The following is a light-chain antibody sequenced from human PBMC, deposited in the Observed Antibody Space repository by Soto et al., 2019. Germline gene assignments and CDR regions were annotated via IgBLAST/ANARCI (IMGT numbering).Light chain of an antibody. V-gene: IGKV3-20*01. J-gene: IGKJ1*01. Sequence: PDRFSGSGSGTDFTLTISRLETADFAVYYCQLYVDSHIRTFGQGTKVDIK. CDR3: QLYVDSHIRT.